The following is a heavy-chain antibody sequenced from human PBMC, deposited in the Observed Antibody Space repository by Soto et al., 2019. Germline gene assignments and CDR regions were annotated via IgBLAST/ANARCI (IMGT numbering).Heavy chain of an antibody. CDR2: INSDGSRT. D-gene: IGHD6-13*01. Sequence: EVQLVESGGGLVQPGWSLRLSCAASGFTFSSYWMHWVRQAPGKGLVWVSRINSDGSRTNYADSVKGQFTISRDNAKNTLYLQMNSLRAEESAVYFCARGAAGRWFFDLWGRGTLVTVSS. CDR3: ARGAAGRWFFDL. CDR1: GFTFSSYW. V-gene: IGHV3-74*01. J-gene: IGHJ2*01.